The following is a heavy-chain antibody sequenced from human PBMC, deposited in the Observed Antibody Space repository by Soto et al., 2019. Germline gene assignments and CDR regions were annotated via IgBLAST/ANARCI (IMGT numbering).Heavy chain of an antibody. D-gene: IGHD2-2*01. V-gene: IGHV3-23*01. CDR3: ARDCASTSCSVWRD. Sequence: EVQLLESGGDLVQPGGSLRLSCAASGFSLNNFAMAWVRQAPGKGLEWVSTITSSGDKTSYADSVKGRFFISRDNSKNMLYLQMNSLRVEDTALYYCARDCASTSCSVWRDWGQGTLVTVSS. CDR2: ITSSGDKT. CDR1: GFSLNNFA. J-gene: IGHJ4*02.